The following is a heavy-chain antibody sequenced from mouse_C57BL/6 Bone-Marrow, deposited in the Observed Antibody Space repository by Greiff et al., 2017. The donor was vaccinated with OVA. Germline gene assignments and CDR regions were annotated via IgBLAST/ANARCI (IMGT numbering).Heavy chain of an antibody. Sequence: EVQLVESGGGLVKPGGSLKLSCAASGFTFSSYDMSWVRQTPEKRLEWVANISDGGSYTYYPDNVKGRFTISRDNAKNNLYLQMSHLKSEDTAMYYCAGGPLYPWYFDVWGTGTTVTVSS. CDR1: GFTFSSYD. V-gene: IGHV5-4*01. J-gene: IGHJ1*03. D-gene: IGHD2-1*01. CDR3: AGGPLYPWYFDV. CDR2: ISDGGSYT.